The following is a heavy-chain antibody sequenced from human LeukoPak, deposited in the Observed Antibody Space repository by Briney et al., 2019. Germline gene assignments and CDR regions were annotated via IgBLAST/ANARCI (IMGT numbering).Heavy chain of an antibody. Sequence: ASVKVSCKASGYTFTTYAINWVRQAPGQGLEWMGWINTNTGNPTYAQGFTGRFVFSLDTSVSTAYLQISSLKAEDTAVYYCAREFTSMIRGAAESAFDIWGQGTMVTVSS. D-gene: IGHD3-10*01. CDR3: AREFTSMIRGAAESAFDI. J-gene: IGHJ3*02. CDR1: GYTFTTYA. CDR2: INTNTGNP. V-gene: IGHV7-4-1*02.